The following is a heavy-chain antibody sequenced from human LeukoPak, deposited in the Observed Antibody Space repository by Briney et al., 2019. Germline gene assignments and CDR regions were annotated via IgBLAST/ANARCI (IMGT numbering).Heavy chain of an antibody. V-gene: IGHV4-61*01. Sequence: PSETLSLTCTVSGGSISSDTYYWGWIRQPPGKGLEWIGYIYYSGSTNYNPSLKSRVTISVDTSKNQFSLKLSSVTAADTAVYYCARSEYSYGADAFDIRGQGTMVTVPS. CDR1: GGSISSDTYY. J-gene: IGHJ3*02. CDR3: ARSEYSYGADAFDI. D-gene: IGHD5-18*01. CDR2: IYYSGST.